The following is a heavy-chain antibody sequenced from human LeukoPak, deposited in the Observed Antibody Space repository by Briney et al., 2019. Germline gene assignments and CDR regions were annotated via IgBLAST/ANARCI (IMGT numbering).Heavy chain of an antibody. J-gene: IGHJ4*02. CDR3: ARHEGYSYAFAY. CDR1: GGSISSYY. V-gene: IGHV4-59*08. Sequence: SETLSLTCTVSGGSISSYYWSWIRQPPGKGLEWIGYMYYSGSTNYNPSLKSRLTISADTSKNQFSLKLSSVTAADTAAYFCARHEGYSYAFAYWGQGTLVTVSS. CDR2: MYYSGST. D-gene: IGHD5-18*01.